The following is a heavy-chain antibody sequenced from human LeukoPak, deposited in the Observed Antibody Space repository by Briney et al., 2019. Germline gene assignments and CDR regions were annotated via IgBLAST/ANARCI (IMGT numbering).Heavy chain of an antibody. CDR2: INIDGSST. CDR1: GFTFSSYW. V-gene: IGHV3-74*01. J-gene: IGHJ4*02. D-gene: IGHD2-15*01. Sequence: PGGSLRLSCAASGFTFSSYWMHWVRQVPGKGLVWVSLINIDGSSTTYADSVKGRFTTSRDNAKNTLYLQMNSLRAEDTAVYYCARGDLIVVIAALNYWGQGTLVTVSS. CDR3: ARGDLIVVIAALNY.